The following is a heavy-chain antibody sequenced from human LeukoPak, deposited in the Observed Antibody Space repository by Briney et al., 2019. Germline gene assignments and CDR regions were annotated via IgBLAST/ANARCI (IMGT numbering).Heavy chain of an antibody. J-gene: IGHJ4*02. Sequence: GRSLRLSCAASGFTFSSYGMHWVRQAPGKGLEWVAVISYDGSNKYYADSVKGRFTISRDNSKNTLYLQMHSLRGEDTALYYCVKGIAVAEIWGQGIQVTVSS. CDR3: VKGIAVAEI. CDR2: ISYDGSNK. CDR1: GFTFSSYG. V-gene: IGHV3-30*18. D-gene: IGHD6-19*01.